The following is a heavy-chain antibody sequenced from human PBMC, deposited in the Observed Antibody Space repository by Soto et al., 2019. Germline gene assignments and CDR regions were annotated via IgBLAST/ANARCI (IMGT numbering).Heavy chain of an antibody. CDR2: ISAYNGNT. J-gene: IGHJ4*02. D-gene: IGHD3-10*01. Sequence: ASVKVSCKASGDTFASFGFSWVRQAPGQGLEWLGWISAYNGNTHYAQKVRDRVTLTTDTSTDTAYMELRSLTSDDTAVYYCARDQESITDRILQYWGQGTRVTVSS. CDR3: ARDQESITDRILQY. V-gene: IGHV1-18*01. CDR1: GDTFASFG.